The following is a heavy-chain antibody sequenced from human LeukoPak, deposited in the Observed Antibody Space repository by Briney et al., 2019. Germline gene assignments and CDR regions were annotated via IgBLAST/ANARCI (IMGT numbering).Heavy chain of an antibody. CDR3: ARDDYGGTFDAFDI. D-gene: IGHD4-17*01. J-gene: IGHJ3*02. CDR2: IGSGGGSI. CDR1: GFTFSAYV. V-gene: IGHV3-48*03. Sequence: PGGSLRLSCAASGFTFSAYVMTWVRQAPGKGLEWVSYIGSGGGSIYYADSVRGRFTSSRDNAKKSLFLQMNSLRVEDTAVYYCARDDYGGTFDAFDIWGQGAMVTVSS.